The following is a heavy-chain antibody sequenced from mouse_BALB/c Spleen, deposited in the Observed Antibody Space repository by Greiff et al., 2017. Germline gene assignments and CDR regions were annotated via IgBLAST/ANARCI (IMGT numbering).Heavy chain of an antibody. CDR2: IRLKSNNYAT. J-gene: IGHJ3*01. Sequence: EVKLVESGGGLVQPGGSMKLSCVASGFTFSNYWMNWVRQSPEKGLEWVAEIRLKSNNYATHYAESVKGRFTISRDDSKSSVYLQMNNLRAEDTGIYYCTRQEYGNYVFAYWGQGTLVTVSA. CDR1: GFTFSNYW. V-gene: IGHV6-6*02. CDR3: TRQEYGNYVFAY. D-gene: IGHD2-10*02.